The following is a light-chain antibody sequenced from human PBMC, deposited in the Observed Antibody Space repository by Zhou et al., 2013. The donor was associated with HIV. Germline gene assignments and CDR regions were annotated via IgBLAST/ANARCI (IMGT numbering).Light chain of an antibody. CDR3: LQYDNWPPWT. CDR1: QSVGIN. Sequence: PGETATLSCRASQSVGINLAWYDQKPGQSPRLLIFGASTRATGIPVRFSGSGSGTEFTLTISSVQSEDFAVYYCLQYDNWPPWTFGQGTRVEF. V-gene: IGKV3-15*01. J-gene: IGKJ1*01. CDR2: GAS.